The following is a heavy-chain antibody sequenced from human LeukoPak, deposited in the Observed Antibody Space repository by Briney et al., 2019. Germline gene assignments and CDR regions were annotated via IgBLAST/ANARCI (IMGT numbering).Heavy chain of an antibody. CDR3: AGQSTIAAARIDP. CDR2: IYYSGSA. J-gene: IGHJ5*02. V-gene: IGHV4-39*01. Sequence: PSETLSLTCSVSGGSISDSNYYWGWIRQPPGRGLEWIANIYYSGSAYYSPSLKSRVTVSVDTSKNQFSLKLNSVTAADTAVYYCAGQSTIAAARIDPWGQGTLVTVSS. CDR1: GGSISDSNYY. D-gene: IGHD6-25*01.